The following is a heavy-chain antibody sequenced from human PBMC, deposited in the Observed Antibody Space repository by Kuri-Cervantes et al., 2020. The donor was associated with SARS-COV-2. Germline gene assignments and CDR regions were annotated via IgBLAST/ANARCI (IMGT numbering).Heavy chain of an antibody. CDR2: IYWDDGK. J-gene: IGHJ4*02. Sequence: SGPTLVKPTQTLTLTCTFSGFSLSTSGVGVGWIRQPPGKALEWLALIYWDDGKRYGPSLKSRLTITKDTSKNQVVLTMTNMDPVDTATYYCARIQATTVIADYWGQGTLVTVSS. D-gene: IGHD4-11*01. CDR3: ARIQATTVIADY. V-gene: IGHV2-5*05. CDR1: GFSLSTSGVG.